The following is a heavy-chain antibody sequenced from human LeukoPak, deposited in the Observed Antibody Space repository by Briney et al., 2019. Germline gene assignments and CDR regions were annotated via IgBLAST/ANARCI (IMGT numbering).Heavy chain of an antibody. CDR3: AKWIAAPPSGGY. CDR2: ISGSGGST. V-gene: IGHV3-23*01. Sequence: GGSLRLSCAAPGFTFSSYAMSWVRQAPGKGLEWVSAISGSGGSTYYADSVKGRFTISRDNSKNTLYLQMNSLRAEDTAVYYCAKWIAAPPSGGYWGQGTLVTVSS. J-gene: IGHJ4*02. D-gene: IGHD6-6*01. CDR1: GFTFSSYA.